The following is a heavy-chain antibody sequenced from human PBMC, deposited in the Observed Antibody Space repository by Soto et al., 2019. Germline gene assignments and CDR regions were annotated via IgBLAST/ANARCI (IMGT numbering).Heavy chain of an antibody. D-gene: IGHD3-10*01. CDR3: ANTRDPGGGMDV. V-gene: IGHV4-30-2*01. CDR1: GGSISSGGYS. Sequence: QLQLQESGSGLVKPSQTLSLTCAVSGGSISSGGYSWSWIRQPPGKGLEWIGYIYHSGSTYYNPALKSRVTISVDRSKNQFSRKLSSVTAADTAVYYCANTRDPGGGMDVWGQGTTVTVSS. CDR2: IYHSGST. J-gene: IGHJ6*02.